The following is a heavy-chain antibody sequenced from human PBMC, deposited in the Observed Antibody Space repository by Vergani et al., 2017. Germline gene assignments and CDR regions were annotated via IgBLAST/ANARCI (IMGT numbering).Heavy chain of an antibody. CDR1: GYTFSNYY. J-gene: IGHJ4*02. CDR2: INPSGCHT. CDR3: ARGDYGILTGYRY. V-gene: IGHV1-46*03. D-gene: IGHD3-9*01. Sequence: QVQVVQSGAEVKKSGASEKVSCKTSGYTFSNYYMHWVRQAPGQGLEWMGIINPSGCHTNYAQKFKGRVTMTRDTSTSTVYMELSSLRSEDTAIYYCARGDYGILTGYRYWGQGTLVTVSA.